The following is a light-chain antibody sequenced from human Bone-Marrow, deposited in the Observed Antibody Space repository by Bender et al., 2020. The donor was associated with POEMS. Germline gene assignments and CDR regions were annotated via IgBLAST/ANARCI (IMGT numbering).Light chain of an antibody. CDR1: SSEIGGHKL. Sequence: QSALTQPASVSGCPGQSITISCTGTSSEIGGHKLVSWDQQHPGRAPRLIIYQVTKLPSGVSSRFSGSKSGNSASLTISGLQAEDEADYYCCAYAGGMTYVFASGTTVTVL. CDR3: CAYAGGMTYV. CDR2: QVT. J-gene: IGLJ1*01. V-gene: IGLV2-23*02.